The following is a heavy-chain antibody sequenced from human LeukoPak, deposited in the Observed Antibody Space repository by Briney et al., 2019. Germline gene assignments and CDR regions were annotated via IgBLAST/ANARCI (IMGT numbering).Heavy chain of an antibody. V-gene: IGHV3-30*18. CDR3: AKVRSQQWLVAMWFDY. Sequence: GGSLRLSCAASGFTFSSYGMHWVRQAPGKGLEWVAVISYDGSNKYYADSVKGRFTISRDNSKNTLYLQMNSLRAEDTAVYYCAKVRSQQWLVAMWFDYWGQGTLVTLSS. CDR2: ISYDGSNK. J-gene: IGHJ4*02. D-gene: IGHD6-19*01. CDR1: GFTFSSYG.